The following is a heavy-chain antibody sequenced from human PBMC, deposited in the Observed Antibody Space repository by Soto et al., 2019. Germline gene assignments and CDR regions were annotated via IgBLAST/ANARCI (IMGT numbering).Heavy chain of an antibody. V-gene: IGHV1-18*01. CDR1: GYSFTSYG. J-gene: IGHJ5*02. CDR3: AREIDQVWFDP. D-gene: IGHD2-2*01. CDR2: ISAYNGNT. Sequence: ASVKVSCKASGYSFTSYGISWVRQAPGQGLEWMGWISAYNGNTNYAQKLQGRVTMTTDTSTSAAYMELRSLRSDDTAVYYRAREIDQVWFDPWGQGTLVTVSS.